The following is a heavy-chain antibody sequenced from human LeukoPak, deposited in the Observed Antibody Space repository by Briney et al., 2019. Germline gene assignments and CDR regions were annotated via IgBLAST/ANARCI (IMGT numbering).Heavy chain of an antibody. CDR2: INPRSGGT. D-gene: IGHD3-9*01. CDR3: ARDDILTGNYPPFDF. Sequence: ASVKVSCKPSGHIFTGYYIHWVRQAPGRWLEWMGRINPRSGGTDHARKFQGRVTMTRDTSISTAYMELSRLRSDDTAVYYCARDDILTGNYPPFDFWGQGTLVTVSS. CDR1: GHIFTGYY. V-gene: IGHV1-2*06. J-gene: IGHJ4*02.